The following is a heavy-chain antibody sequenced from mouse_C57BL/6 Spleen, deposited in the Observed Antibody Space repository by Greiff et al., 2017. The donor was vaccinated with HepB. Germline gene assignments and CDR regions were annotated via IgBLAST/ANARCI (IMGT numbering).Heavy chain of an antibody. CDR1: GYAFSSYW. Sequence: VQLQQSGAELVKPGASVKISCKASGYAFSSYWMNWVKQRPGKGLEWIGQIYPGDGDTNYNGKFKGKATLTADKSSSTAYMQLSSLTSGDSAVYFCAREDYGNYGNAMDYWGQGTSVTVSS. V-gene: IGHV1-80*01. CDR3: AREDYGNYGNAMDY. CDR2: IYPGDGDT. D-gene: IGHD2-1*01. J-gene: IGHJ4*01.